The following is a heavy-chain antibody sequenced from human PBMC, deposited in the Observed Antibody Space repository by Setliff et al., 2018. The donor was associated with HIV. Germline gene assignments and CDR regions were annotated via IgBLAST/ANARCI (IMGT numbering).Heavy chain of an antibody. CDR1: GASIRSQY. CDR2: ISYSVST. Sequence: PSETLSLTCPVSGASIRSQYWSWIRKLPGKGLEWIGYISYSVSTNYNPSLESRVAMSVDTSKQQFFLEVSSVTAADTAGYYCARTRGYSYGTLAGFDYWGRGSLVTVSS. D-gene: IGHD5-18*01. V-gene: IGHV4-59*11. J-gene: IGHJ4*01. CDR3: ARTRGYSYGTLAGFDY.